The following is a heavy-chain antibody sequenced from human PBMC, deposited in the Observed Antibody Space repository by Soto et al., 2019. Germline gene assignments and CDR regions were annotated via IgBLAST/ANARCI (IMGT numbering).Heavy chain of an antibody. J-gene: IGHJ4*02. V-gene: IGHV1-3*01. CDR3: ARGSSWNYDFDY. D-gene: IGHD1-7*01. Sequence: VRQAPGQRLEWMGWINAGNGNTKYSQKFQGRVTITRDTSASTAYMELSSLRSEDTAVYYCARGSSWNYDFDYWGQGTLVTVSS. CDR2: INAGNGNT.